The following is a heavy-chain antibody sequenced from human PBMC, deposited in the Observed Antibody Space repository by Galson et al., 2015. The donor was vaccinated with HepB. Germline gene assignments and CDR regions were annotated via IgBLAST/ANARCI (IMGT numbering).Heavy chain of an antibody. J-gene: IGHJ6*03. V-gene: IGHV3-23*01. D-gene: IGHD2-2*01. Sequence: SLRLSCAASGFTFSSYAMSWVRQAPGKGPEWVSAISGSGGSTYYADSVKGRFTISRDNSKNTLYLQMNSLRAEDTAVYYCAKDLEVWYQLPRYYYYYMDVWGKGTTVTVSS. CDR1: GFTFSSYA. CDR2: ISGSGGST. CDR3: AKDLEVWYQLPRYYYYYMDV.